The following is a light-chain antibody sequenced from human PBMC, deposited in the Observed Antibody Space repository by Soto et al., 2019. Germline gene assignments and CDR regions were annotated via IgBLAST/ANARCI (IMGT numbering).Light chain of an antibody. CDR3: QQYGSSPLIS. CDR2: GAS. Sequence: TLSCRSSQTVSIIYLTWYHQKPGQAPRLLIFGASKTATGIPYRVSGIGSGRDFTLTISGLEPEDFAFYYGQQYGSSPLISFGQGTRLDIK. CDR1: QTVSIIY. J-gene: IGKJ5*01. V-gene: IGKV3-20*01.